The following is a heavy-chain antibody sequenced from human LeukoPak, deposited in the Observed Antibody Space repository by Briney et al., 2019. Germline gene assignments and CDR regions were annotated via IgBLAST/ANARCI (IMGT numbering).Heavy chain of an antibody. V-gene: IGHV3-21*01. CDR2: ISSSSSYI. Sequence: GRSLRLSCAASGFTFDDYAMHWVRQAPGKGLEWVSSISSSSSYIYYADSVKGRFTISRDNAKNSLYLQMNSLRAEDTAVYYCARLRTSGAFDIWGQGTMVTVSS. CDR3: ARLRTSGAFDI. D-gene: IGHD1-1*01. J-gene: IGHJ3*02. CDR1: GFTFDDYA.